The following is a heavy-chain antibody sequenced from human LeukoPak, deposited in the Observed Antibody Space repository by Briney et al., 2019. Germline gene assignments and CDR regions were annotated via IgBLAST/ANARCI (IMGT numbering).Heavy chain of an antibody. CDR1: GFTFSSYD. D-gene: IGHD3-22*01. Sequence: GGSLRLSCAASGFTFSSYDMHWVRQATGKGLEWVSAIGTAGDTYYPGSVKGRFTISRENAKNSLYLQMNSLRAGDTAVYYCARDRKAYYYDSSGYYDYYYGMDVWGQGTTVTVSS. J-gene: IGHJ6*02. CDR2: IGTAGDT. V-gene: IGHV3-13*01. CDR3: ARDRKAYYYDSSGYYDYYYGMDV.